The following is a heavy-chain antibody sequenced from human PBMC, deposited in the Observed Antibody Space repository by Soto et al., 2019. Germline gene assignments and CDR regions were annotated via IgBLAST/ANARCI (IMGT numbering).Heavy chain of an antibody. J-gene: IGHJ4*02. CDR2: MNPNSGNT. Sequence: ASVKVSCKASGYTFTSYDINWVRQATGQGLEWMGWMNPNSGNTGYAQKFQGRVTMTRNTSISTAYMELSSLRSEDTAVYYCARGPGRIVATNYYFDYCRQGTLFTVSS. V-gene: IGHV1-8*01. CDR1: GYTFTSYD. CDR3: ARGPGRIVATNYYFDY. D-gene: IGHD5-12*01.